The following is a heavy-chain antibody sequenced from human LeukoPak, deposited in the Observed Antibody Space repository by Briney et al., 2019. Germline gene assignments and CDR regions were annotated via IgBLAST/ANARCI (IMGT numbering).Heavy chain of an antibody. J-gene: IGHJ4*02. CDR2: ISGSGGST. V-gene: IGHV3-23*01. D-gene: IGHD5-12*01. CDR1: GFTFSSYA. CDR3: ARLDIVATIKYFDY. Sequence: GGSLRLSCAASGFTFSSYAMGWVRQAPGKGLEWVSAISGSGGSTYYADSVKGRFTISRDNSKNTLYLQMNSLRAEDTAVYYCARLDIVATIKYFDYWGQGTLVTVSS.